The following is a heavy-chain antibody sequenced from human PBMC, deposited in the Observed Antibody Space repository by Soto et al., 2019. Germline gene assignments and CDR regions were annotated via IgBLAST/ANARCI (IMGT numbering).Heavy chain of an antibody. D-gene: IGHD3-3*01. J-gene: IGHJ6*02. V-gene: IGHV5-10-1*01. CDR3: ARAGVRSVYHYGMDV. CDR2: IDPSDSYT. Sequence: GESLKISCKGSGYSFTSYWISWVRQMPGKGLEWMGRIDPSDSYTNYSPSFQGHVTISADKSISTAYLQWSSLKASDTAMYYCARAGVRSVYHYGMDVWGQGTTVTVSS. CDR1: GYSFTSYW.